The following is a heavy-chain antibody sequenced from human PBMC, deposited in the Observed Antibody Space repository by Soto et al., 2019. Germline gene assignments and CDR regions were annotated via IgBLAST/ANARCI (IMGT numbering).Heavy chain of an antibody. V-gene: IGHV1-69*08. CDR1: GGTFSSYT. Sequence: QVQLVQSGAEVKKPGSSVKVSCKASGGTFSSYTISWVRQAPGQGLEWMGRIIPILGIANYAQKFQGRVTITANKYTSTAYMEMSSLISEDTAVYYCARDTRGGYGYGSPFDPWGQGTLVTVSS. J-gene: IGHJ5*02. D-gene: IGHD5-18*01. CDR3: ARDTRGGYGYGSPFDP. CDR2: IIPILGIA.